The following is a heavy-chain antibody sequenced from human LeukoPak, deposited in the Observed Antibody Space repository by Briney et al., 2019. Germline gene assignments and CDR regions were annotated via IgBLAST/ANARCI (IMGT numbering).Heavy chain of an antibody. CDR1: ESTFDDYG. CDR3: ARYRGRVGAAVY. J-gene: IGHJ4*02. D-gene: IGHD1-26*01. CDR2: INWSGGTT. V-gene: IGHV3-20*04. Sequence: GGSMRLSCTTSESTFDDYGMNWVRQAPEKRLERVSGINWSGGTTDYADSVKGRFITSRDNGKNSLYLQMTGLRGADTAFYYCARYRGRVGAAVYWGQGTLVTVSS.